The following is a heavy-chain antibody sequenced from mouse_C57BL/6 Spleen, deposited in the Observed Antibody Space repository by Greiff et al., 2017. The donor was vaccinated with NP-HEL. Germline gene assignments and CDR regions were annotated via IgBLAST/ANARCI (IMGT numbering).Heavy chain of an antibody. J-gene: IGHJ3*01. CDR3: ARDYEGRFAY. V-gene: IGHV14-2*01. Sequence: EVKLQESGAELVKPGASVKLSCTASGFNIKDYYMHWVKQRTEQGLEWIGRIDPEDGETKYAPKFQGKATITADTSSNTAYLQLSSLTSEDTAVYYCARDYEGRFAYWGQGTLVTVSA. CDR2: IDPEDGET. D-gene: IGHD2-4*01. CDR1: GFNIKDYY.